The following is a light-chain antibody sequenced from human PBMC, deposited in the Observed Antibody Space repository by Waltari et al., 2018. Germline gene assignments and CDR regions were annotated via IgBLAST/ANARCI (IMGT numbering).Light chain of an antibody. Sequence: QSALTQPPSASGSPGQSVTISCTGTSSDVGAYASVSWYQQHPDKAPKLMIYEVTKRPSGVPDRFSGSKSGNTASLTVSGLQAEDEADYYCCAYAGSYMVFGAGTKVTVL. CDR3: CAYAGSYMV. CDR2: EVT. J-gene: IGLJ3*02. V-gene: IGLV2-8*01. CDR1: SSDVGAYAS.